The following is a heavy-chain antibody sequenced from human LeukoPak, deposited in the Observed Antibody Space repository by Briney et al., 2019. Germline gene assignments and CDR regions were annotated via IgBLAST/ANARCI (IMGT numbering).Heavy chain of an antibody. CDR2: INHSGST. V-gene: IGHV4-34*01. CDR3: ARGEGSGSYYKYYFDY. Sequence: SETLSLTCAVYGGSFSGYYWSWIRQPPGKGLEWIGEINHSGSTNYNLSLKSRVTISVDTSKNQFSLKLSSVTAADTAVYYCARGEGSGSYYKYYFDYWGQGTLVTVSS. J-gene: IGHJ4*02. CDR1: GGSFSGYY. D-gene: IGHD3-10*01.